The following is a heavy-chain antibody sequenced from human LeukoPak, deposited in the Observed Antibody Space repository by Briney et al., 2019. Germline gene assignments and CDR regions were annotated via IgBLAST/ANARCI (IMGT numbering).Heavy chain of an antibody. CDR1: GDSLSNYY. CDR2: VYYTGDT. J-gene: IGHJ4*02. CDR3: ARHGGGYYYDSGGYLSPFDY. V-gene: IGHV4-59*08. Sequence: SETLSLTCTLSGDSLSNYYWSWVRQPPGKGLEWIGYVYYTGDTNYNSALKSRVTMSVDRSKNQFSLKLSSVTAADTAVYYCARHGGGYYYDSGGYLSPFDYWGQGTLVTVSS. D-gene: IGHD3-22*01.